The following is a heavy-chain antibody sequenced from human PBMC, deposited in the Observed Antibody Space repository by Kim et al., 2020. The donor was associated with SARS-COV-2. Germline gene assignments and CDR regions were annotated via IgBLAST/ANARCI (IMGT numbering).Heavy chain of an antibody. CDR2: ISSSSSYI. J-gene: IGHJ4*02. CDR3: ARYGLGWLLDYFDY. CDR1: GFTFSSYS. D-gene: IGHD3-3*01. V-gene: IGHV3-21*01. Sequence: GGSLRLSCAASGFTFSSYSMNWVRQAPGKGLEWVSSISSSSSYIYYADSVKGRFTISRDNAKNSLYLQMNSLRAEDTAVYYCARYGLGWLLDYFDYWGQGTLVTVSS.